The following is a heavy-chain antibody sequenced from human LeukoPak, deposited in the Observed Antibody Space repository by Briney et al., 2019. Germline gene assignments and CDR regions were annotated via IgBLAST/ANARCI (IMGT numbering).Heavy chain of an antibody. D-gene: IGHD3-22*01. CDR2: FTSSGDIP. V-gene: IGHV3-23*01. CDR1: GFTFNNYA. Sequence: PVGPRRLSCAASGFTFNNYALSWVRQAPGKGLEWGSAFTSSGDIPFYAGSVKGRFPISRASSRYTLYLQMTSLRAEDAAVYYCAKDRPNYYESNGHYYLLIVDYWGQGTLVTVSS. CDR3: AKDRPNYYESNGHYYLLIVDY. J-gene: IGHJ4*02.